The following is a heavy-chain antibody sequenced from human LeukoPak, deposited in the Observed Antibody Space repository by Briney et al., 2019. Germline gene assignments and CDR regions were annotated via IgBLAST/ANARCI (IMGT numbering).Heavy chain of an antibody. CDR3: AKYEGGTMFDY. CDR1: GGSFSGYY. J-gene: IGHJ4*02. CDR2: INHSGST. Sequence: SETLSLTCAVYGGSFSGYYWSWIRQPPGKGLEWIGEINHSGSTNYNPSLKSRVTISVDTSKNQFSLKLSSVTAADAAVYYCAKYEGGTMFDYWGQGALVTVSS. V-gene: IGHV4-34*01. D-gene: IGHD1-26*01.